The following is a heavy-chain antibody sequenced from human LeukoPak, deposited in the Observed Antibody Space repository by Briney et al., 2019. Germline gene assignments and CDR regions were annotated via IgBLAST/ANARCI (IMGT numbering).Heavy chain of an antibody. CDR1: GGSISSSNW. V-gene: IGHV4-4*02. Sequence: AETLVLTCAVSGGSISSSNWWSWVRQPPGKGLEWIGEIYHSGSTNYNPSLKSRVTISVDKSKNQFSLKLSSVTAADTAVYYCARAPVEVVPASYGMDVWGQGTIVTVSS. CDR3: ARAPVEVVPASYGMDV. CDR2: IYHSGST. J-gene: IGHJ6*02. D-gene: IGHD2-2*01.